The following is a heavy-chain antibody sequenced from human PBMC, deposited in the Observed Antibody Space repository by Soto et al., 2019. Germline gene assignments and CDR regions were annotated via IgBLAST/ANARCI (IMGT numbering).Heavy chain of an antibody. J-gene: IGHJ4*02. V-gene: IGHV4-39*01. Sequence: SETLSLTCTVSGDSISTSTYYWAWLRQPPGKGLEWIGNFFHSGITYNNPSLKSRVTISADMPKNQFSLNLSSVTAADTAVYYCARHVNVAVAGTGFDFWGQGTLVTVSS. CDR2: FFHSGIT. CDR3: ARHVNVAVAGTGFDF. D-gene: IGHD6-19*01. CDR1: GDSISTSTYY.